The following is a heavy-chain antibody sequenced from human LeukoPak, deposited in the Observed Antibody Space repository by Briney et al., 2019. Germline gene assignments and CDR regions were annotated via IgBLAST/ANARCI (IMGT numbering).Heavy chain of an antibody. Sequence: ASVKVSCKASGYTFTGYYMHWVRQAPGQGLEWMGWINPNSGGTNYAQKFQGRVTMTRDTSISTAYMELSRLRSEDTAVYYCARVRSGGDYYYYYMDVWGKGTTVTVSS. CDR2: INPNSGGT. CDR1: GYTFTGYY. J-gene: IGHJ6*03. V-gene: IGHV1-2*02. CDR3: ARVRSGGDYYYYYMDV. D-gene: IGHD2-21*01.